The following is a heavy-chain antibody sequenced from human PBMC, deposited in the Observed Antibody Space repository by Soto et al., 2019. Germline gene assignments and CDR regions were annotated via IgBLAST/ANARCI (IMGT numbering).Heavy chain of an antibody. CDR3: AKDISRGPTKNYDFWSGPDY. D-gene: IGHD3-3*01. CDR1: GFTFDEYA. V-gene: IGHV3-43D*04. CDR2: ISWDGSNR. J-gene: IGHJ4*02. Sequence: EVQLVESGGVVVQPGGSLRLSCAASGFTFDEYAVHWVRQPPGKGLEWVSLISWDGSNRYYADSVQGRFTISRDNSKYSLYLEMNSLRPEDTALYYCAKDISRGPTKNYDFWSGPDYWGQGTLVTVSS.